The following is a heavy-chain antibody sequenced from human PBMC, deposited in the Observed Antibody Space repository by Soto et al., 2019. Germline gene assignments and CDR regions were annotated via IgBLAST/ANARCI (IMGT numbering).Heavy chain of an antibody. CDR1: GVAMTYGGYS. Sequence: PSETLSLTCSVSGVAMTYGGYSWSWIRQSPEKGLEWLGYIGHLETTYYNPSFKSRLSLSIDRTRNQFSLSLSSMTAADKAVYYCARDTVWLGKDAAAAGISYYYYGMDVWGQGTTVTVSS. CDR3: ARDTVWLGKDAAAAGISYYYYGMDV. J-gene: IGHJ6*02. V-gene: IGHV4-30-2*06. CDR2: IGHLETT. D-gene: IGHD6-13*01.